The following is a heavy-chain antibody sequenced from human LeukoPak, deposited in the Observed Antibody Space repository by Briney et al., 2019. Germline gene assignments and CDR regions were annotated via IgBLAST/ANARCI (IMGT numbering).Heavy chain of an antibody. V-gene: IGHV3-30*03. CDR1: GFTFSSYG. CDR2: ISYDGSNK. J-gene: IGHJ4*02. Sequence: GGSLRLSCAASGFTFSSYGMHWVRQAPGKGLEWVAVISYDGSNKYYADSVKGRFTISRDNSKNTLYLQMNSLRAEDTAVYYCARGDGDTAMDWGFDYWGQGTLVTVSS. CDR3: ARGDGDTAMDWGFDY. D-gene: IGHD5-18*01.